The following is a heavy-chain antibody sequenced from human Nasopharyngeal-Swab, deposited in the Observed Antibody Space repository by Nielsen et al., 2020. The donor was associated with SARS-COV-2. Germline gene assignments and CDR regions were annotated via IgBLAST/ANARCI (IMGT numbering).Heavy chain of an antibody. J-gene: IGHJ3*02. Sequence: GESLKISCAASGFTFSSYAMTWVRQAPGKGLEWVSVVTGSGYGTDYADSVKGRFTISRDNAKHTLYLQMNSLRAEDTAVYYCARKDVFAYGVDAFDIWGQGTMVTVSS. D-gene: IGHD3-10*01. CDR1: GFTFSSYA. CDR3: ARKDVFAYGVDAFDI. CDR2: VTGSGYGT. V-gene: IGHV3-23*01.